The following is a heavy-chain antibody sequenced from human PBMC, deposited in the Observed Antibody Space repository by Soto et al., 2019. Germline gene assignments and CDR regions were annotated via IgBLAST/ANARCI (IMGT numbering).Heavy chain of an antibody. D-gene: IGHD4-17*01. Sequence: EVQLVESGGTLVQPGRSLRLSCAASGFAFRDFAMHWVRHTPGKGLEWVSGITWNGVAMGYGDSVRGRFTISRDDAKNSLYLQMNSLRPEDTALYYCAKSFVTTNHLYGYMDVWGKGTSVTV. CDR1: GFAFRDFA. V-gene: IGHV3-9*01. CDR2: ITWNGVAM. CDR3: AKSFVTTNHLYGYMDV. J-gene: IGHJ6*03.